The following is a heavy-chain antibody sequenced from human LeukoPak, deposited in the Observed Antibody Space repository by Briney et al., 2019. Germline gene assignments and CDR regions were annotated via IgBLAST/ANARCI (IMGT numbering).Heavy chain of an antibody. Sequence: SETLSLTCIVSGGSISSSSYYWGWIRQPPGKGLEWIGSIYHSGSTYYNPSLKSRVTISVDTSKNQFSLNLSSVTAADTAVYYCARGVARSSKFHFSYYFDYWGQGTLVTVSS. J-gene: IGHJ4*02. V-gene: IGHV4-39*07. CDR3: ARGVARSSKFHFSYYFDY. D-gene: IGHD6-6*01. CDR1: GGSISSSSYY. CDR2: IYHSGST.